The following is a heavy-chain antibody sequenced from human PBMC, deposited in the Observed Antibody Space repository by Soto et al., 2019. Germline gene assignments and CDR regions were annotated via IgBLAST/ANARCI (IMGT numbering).Heavy chain of an antibody. CDR2: IYPGDSDT. Sequence: PGESLKISCTGSGYSFTRYLIGWVRQMPGKGLEWMGIIYPGDSDTRYSPSFQGQVTISADKSISTAYLQWSSLKASGTAMYYCARIGIAVAGTYYYYGMDVWGQGTTVTVSS. D-gene: IGHD6-19*01. J-gene: IGHJ6*02. CDR3: ARIGIAVAGTYYYYGMDV. CDR1: GYSFTRYL. V-gene: IGHV5-51*01.